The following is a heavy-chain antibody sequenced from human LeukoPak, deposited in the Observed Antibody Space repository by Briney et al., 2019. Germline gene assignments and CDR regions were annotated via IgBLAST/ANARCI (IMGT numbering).Heavy chain of an antibody. D-gene: IGHD3-10*01. CDR2: ISYDGSNK. Sequence: GGSLRLSCAASGFTFSSYAMHWVRQAPGKGLEWVAVISYDGSNKCYADSVKGRFTISRDNSKNTLYLQMNSLRAEDTAVYYCARGVGYFDYWGQGTLVTVSS. J-gene: IGHJ4*02. V-gene: IGHV3-30*04. CDR3: ARGVGYFDY. CDR1: GFTFSSYA.